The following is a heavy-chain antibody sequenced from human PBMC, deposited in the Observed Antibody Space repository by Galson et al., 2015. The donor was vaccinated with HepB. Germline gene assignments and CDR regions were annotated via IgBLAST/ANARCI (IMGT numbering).Heavy chain of an antibody. CDR2: ISDDGTHK. D-gene: IGHD3-22*01. CDR1: GFAFSSFG. CDR3: AKERLYDPDAFDI. J-gene: IGHJ3*02. V-gene: IGHV3-30*18. Sequence: SLRLSCAASGFAFSSFGMHWVRQAPGKGLEWVSLISDDGTHKYSADSVKGRFTISRDNSKNTLYLQVSGLRAEDTAVYYCAKERLYDPDAFDIWGQGTMVTVPS.